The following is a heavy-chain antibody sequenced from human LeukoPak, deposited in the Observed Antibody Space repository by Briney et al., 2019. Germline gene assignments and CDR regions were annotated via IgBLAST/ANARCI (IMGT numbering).Heavy chain of an antibody. Sequence: GGSLRLSCAAPGFSFTTYWMSWVRQAAGKGLEWVANINQDGTEKYYVDSVKGRFTISRDNAKSSLYLQMNSLRVEDTAVYYCAKLAKYFYGSETYYFFEYWGQGTPVTASS. D-gene: IGHD3-10*01. CDR2: INQDGTEK. CDR1: GFSFTTYW. J-gene: IGHJ4*02. CDR3: AKLAKYFYGSETYYFFEY. V-gene: IGHV3-7*01.